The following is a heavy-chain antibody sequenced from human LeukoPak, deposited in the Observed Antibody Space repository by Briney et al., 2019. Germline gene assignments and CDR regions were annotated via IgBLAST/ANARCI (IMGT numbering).Heavy chain of an antibody. J-gene: IGHJ4*02. V-gene: IGHV3-23*01. Sequence: GGSLRLSCAASGFTFSSYAMSWVRHAPGKGLEWVSAFSGCGGSTYYADSVKGRFTIPRDNSKNTLYLQMNSLRAEDTAVYYCAKDSCSSTSCYFDYWGQGTLVTVSS. D-gene: IGHD2-2*01. CDR2: FSGCGGST. CDR3: AKDSCSSTSCYFDY. CDR1: GFTFSSYA.